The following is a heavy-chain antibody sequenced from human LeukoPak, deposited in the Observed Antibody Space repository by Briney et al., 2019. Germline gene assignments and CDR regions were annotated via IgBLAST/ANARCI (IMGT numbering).Heavy chain of an antibody. CDR3: ARDIVPPGICFDF. CDR1: GFTFSSYW. CDR2: INQDGSET. V-gene: IGHV3-7*01. D-gene: IGHD2-2*01. Sequence: GGSLRLSCAASGFTFSSYWMSWVRQAPGKGLEWVANINQDGSETYYVDSVRGRFTISRDNAKNSLYLQMNSLRAEDTAVYYCARDIVPPGICFDFWGQGTLVTVSS. J-gene: IGHJ4*02.